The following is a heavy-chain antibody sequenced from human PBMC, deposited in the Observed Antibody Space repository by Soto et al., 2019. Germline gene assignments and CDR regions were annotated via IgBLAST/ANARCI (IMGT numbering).Heavy chain of an antibody. CDR2: INDGNENT. J-gene: IGHJ3*02. D-gene: IGHD3-22*01. CDR1: GYTFTSYT. CDR3: ARDRLPHYYDSTRNAFDI. V-gene: IGHV1-3*01. Sequence: ASVKVSCKASGYTFTSYTMHWGRQAPGQRLEWMGWINDGNENTKYSQKFHGRVTITRDTSASTAYMELSSLRSEDTAVYYCARDRLPHYYDSTRNAFDIWGQGTMVTVSS.